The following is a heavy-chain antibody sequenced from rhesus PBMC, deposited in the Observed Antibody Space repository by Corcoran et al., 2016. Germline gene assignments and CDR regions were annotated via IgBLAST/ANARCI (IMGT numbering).Heavy chain of an antibody. CDR1: GGSISSSNR. J-gene: IGHJ4*01. CDR2: ISGSSGST. D-gene: IGHD6-25*01. V-gene: IGHV4-65*01. Sequence: QVQLQESGPGLVQPSETLSLTFAVSGGSISSSNRWSWLRQPPGEGLEWIGYISGSSGSTYYNPSLKSRVTISTDTSKNQFSLKLSSVTAADTAVYYCARDRGGSWGLDYWGQGVLVTVSS. CDR3: ARDRGGSWGLDY.